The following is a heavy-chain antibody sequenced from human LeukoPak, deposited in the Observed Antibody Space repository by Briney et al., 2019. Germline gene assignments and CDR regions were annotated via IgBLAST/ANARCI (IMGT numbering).Heavy chain of an antibody. J-gene: IGHJ4*02. CDR3: AKDLAFGELSRSFVY. Sequence: GGSLRLSCAASGFTFSSYGMHWVRQAPGKGPEWVAFIRYDGSNKYYADSVKGQFTISRDNSKNTLYLQMNSLRAEDTAVYYCAKDLAFGELSRSFVYWGQGTLVTVSS. CDR1: GFTFSSYG. V-gene: IGHV3-30*02. D-gene: IGHD3-10*01. CDR2: IRYDGSNK.